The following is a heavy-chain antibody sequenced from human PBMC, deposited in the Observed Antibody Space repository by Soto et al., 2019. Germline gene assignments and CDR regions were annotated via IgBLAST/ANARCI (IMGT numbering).Heavy chain of an antibody. J-gene: IGHJ3*02. V-gene: IGHV4-38-2*02. CDR2: IYHSGST. CDR1: GYSISTAYY. Sequence: SETLSLTCAVSGYSISTAYYWGWIRQPPGKGLEWIGNIYHSGSTYYNPSLKSRVTMSVDTSKNHFSLKLNSVTAADTAIYYCARERQDAFDIWGQGTMVT. CDR3: ARERQDAFDI.